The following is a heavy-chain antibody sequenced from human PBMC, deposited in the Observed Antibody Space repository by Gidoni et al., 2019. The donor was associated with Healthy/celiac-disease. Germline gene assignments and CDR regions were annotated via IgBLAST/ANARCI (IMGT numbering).Heavy chain of an antibody. D-gene: IGHD4-4*01. V-gene: IGHV3-21*01. CDR3: ASYSPYGMDV. J-gene: IGHJ6*02. Sequence: GSLRLSCAASGFTFSIYSMNWVRQAPGKGLEWVSSISSSSSYIYYADSVKGRITISRDNAKNSLYLQMNSLRAEDTAVYCCASYSPYGMDVWGQGTTVTVSS. CDR1: GFTFSIYS. CDR2: ISSSSSYI.